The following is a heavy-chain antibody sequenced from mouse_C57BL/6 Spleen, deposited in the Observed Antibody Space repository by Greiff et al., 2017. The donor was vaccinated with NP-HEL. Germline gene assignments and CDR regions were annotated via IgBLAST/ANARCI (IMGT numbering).Heavy chain of an antibody. D-gene: IGHD1-1*01. J-gene: IGHJ1*03. CDR3: ARGRIYYYGSSYVGWYFDV. V-gene: IGHV1-55*01. CDR1: GYTFTSYW. Sequence: QVQLQQPGAELVKPGASVKMSCKASGYTFTSYWITWVKQRPGQGLEWIGDIYPGSGSTNYNEKFKSKATLTVDTSSSTAYMQLSSLTSEDSAVYYCARGRIYYYGSSYVGWYFDVWGTGTTVTVSS. CDR2: IYPGSGST.